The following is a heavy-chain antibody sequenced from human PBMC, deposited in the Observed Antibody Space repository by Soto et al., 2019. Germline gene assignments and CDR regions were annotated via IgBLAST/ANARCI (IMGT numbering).Heavy chain of an antibody. CDR1: GDSINSNSYY. CDR2: IYYSGNT. D-gene: IGHD3-9*01. V-gene: IGHV4-39*01. Sequence: PSETLSLTCSVSGDSINSNSYYWGWIRQPPGKGLEWIGSIYYSGNTYYNPSLKTRVTISVDKSKSQFSLKLNSVTAADSAVYFCVRLEGLATISYYFDYWGQGTLVTVSS. CDR3: VRLEGLATISYYFDY. J-gene: IGHJ4*02.